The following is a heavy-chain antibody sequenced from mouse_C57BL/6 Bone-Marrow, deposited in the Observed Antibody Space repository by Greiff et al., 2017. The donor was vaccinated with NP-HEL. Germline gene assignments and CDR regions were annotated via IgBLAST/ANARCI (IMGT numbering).Heavy chain of an antibody. V-gene: IGHV5-17*01. CDR1: GFTFSDYG. J-gene: IGHJ4*01. Sequence: EVKLMESGGGLVKPGGSLKLSCAASGFTFSDYGMHWVRQAPEKGLEWVAYISSGSSTIYYADTVKGRFTISRDNAKNTLFLQMTSLRSEDTAMYYCANHINLSYYAMDYWGQGTSVTVSS. CDR2: ISSGSSTI. CDR3: ANHINLSYYAMDY. D-gene: IGHD1-1*01.